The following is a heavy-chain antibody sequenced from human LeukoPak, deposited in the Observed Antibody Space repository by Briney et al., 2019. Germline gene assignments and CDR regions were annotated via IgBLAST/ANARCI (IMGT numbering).Heavy chain of an antibody. CDR3: ARDAFYYDFWSGYYRYYFDY. CDR2: ISSSSSYI. J-gene: IGHJ4*02. Sequence: GGSLRLSCAASGFTFSSYSMNWVRQAPGKGLEWVSSISSSSSYIYYADSVKGRFTISRDNAKNSLYLQMNSLRAEDTAVYYCARDAFYYDFWSGYYRYYFDYWGQGTLVTVSS. D-gene: IGHD3-3*01. CDR1: GFTFSSYS. V-gene: IGHV3-21*01.